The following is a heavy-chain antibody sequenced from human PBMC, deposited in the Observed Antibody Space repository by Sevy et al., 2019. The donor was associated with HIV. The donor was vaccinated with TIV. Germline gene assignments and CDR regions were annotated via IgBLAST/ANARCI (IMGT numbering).Heavy chain of an antibody. V-gene: IGHV3-21*01. CDR2: ISSSSTYT. Sequence: GSLRLSCAASGFTFSSYSMNWVRQAPGKGPEWVSSISSSSTYTYYADSVKGRLTISRNNAKNSLYLQMNSLRAGDTAVYYGSTSGNCGGDCYSLSSYYFDYWGQGTLLTVSS. J-gene: IGHJ4*02. CDR3: STSGNCGGDCYSLSSYYFDY. D-gene: IGHD2-21*01. CDR1: GFTFSSYS.